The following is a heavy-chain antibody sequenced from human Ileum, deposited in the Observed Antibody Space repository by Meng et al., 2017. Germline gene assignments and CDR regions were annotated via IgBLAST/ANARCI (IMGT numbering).Heavy chain of an antibody. J-gene: IGHJ4*02. CDR3: ARGVFGAYFDH. V-gene: IGHV4-59*01. Sequence: SETLSLTCSVSGGSISSYYWSWVRQPPGKRLEWLTYITSSGDTEYNPSLKSRVTISLDTSKHQLSLTLSSVTAADTAVYYCARGVFGAYFDHWGQGTLVTVSS. CDR2: ITSSGDT. D-gene: IGHD3-10*01. CDR1: GGSISSYY.